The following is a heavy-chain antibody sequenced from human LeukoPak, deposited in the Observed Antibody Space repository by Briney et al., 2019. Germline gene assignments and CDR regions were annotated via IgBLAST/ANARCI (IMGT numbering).Heavy chain of an antibody. CDR2: IRYDGSNK. D-gene: IGHD5-12*01. V-gene: IGHV3-30*02. CDR1: GFTFSSYG. J-gene: IGHJ4*02. Sequence: PGGSLRLSCAASGFTFSSYGMHWVRQAPGKGLEWVAFIRYDGSNKYYADSVKGRFTISRDNSKNTLYLQMNSLKTEDTAVYYCTTDQGGYSGYDYFDYWGQGTLVTVSS. CDR3: TTDQGGYSGYDYFDY.